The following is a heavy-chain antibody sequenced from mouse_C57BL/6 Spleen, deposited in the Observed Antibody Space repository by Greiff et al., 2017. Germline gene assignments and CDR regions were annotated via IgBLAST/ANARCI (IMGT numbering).Heavy chain of an antibody. CDR2: ISGGGGNT. V-gene: IGHV5-9*01. D-gene: IGHD1-1*01. J-gene: IGHJ3*01. Sequence: DVKLVESGGGLVKPGGSLKLSCAASGFTFSSYTMSWVRQTPEKRLEWVATISGGGGNTYYPDSVKGRFTISRDNAKNTLNLQMSSLRSEDTALYYCARHEDYYGSSFAYWGQGTLVTVSA. CDR3: ARHEDYYGSSFAY. CDR1: GFTFSSYT.